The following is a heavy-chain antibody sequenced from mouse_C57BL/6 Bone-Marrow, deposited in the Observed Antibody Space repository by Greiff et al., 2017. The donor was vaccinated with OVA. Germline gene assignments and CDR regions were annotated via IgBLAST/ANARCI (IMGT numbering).Heavy chain of an antibody. CDR1: GFTFSNYW. V-gene: IGHV6-3*01. CDR2: IRLKSDNYAT. CDR3: TGITYFDY. J-gene: IGHJ2*01. Sequence: EVKLMESGGGLVQPGGSMKLSCVASGFTFSNYWMNWVRQSPEKGLEWVAQIRLKSDNYATHYAESVKGRFTISRDDSKSSVYLQMNNLRAEDTGIYYCTGITYFDYWGQGTTLTVSS. D-gene: IGHD1-1*01.